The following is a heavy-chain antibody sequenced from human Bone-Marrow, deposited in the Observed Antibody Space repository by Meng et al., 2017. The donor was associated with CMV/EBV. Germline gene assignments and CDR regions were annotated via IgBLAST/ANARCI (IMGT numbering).Heavy chain of an antibody. D-gene: IGHD3-10*01. V-gene: IGHV3-23*01. CDR1: GFTFSSYA. CDR3: AKVWFGEFGGR. J-gene: IGHJ3*01. CDR2: ISGSGGST. Sequence: GGSMRLSCAASGFTFSSYAMSWVRQAPGKGLEWVSAISGSGGSTYYADSVKGRFTISRDNSKNTLYLQMNSRRAEDTAVYYCAKVWFGEFGGRWGQGTMVTVSS.